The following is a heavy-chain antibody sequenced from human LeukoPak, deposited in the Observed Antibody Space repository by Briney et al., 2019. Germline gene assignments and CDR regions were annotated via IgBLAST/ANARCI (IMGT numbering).Heavy chain of an antibody. D-gene: IGHD3-3*01. Sequence: SQTLSLTCTVSGGSISSGGYYWSWIRQHPGKGLEWIGYIYYSGSTYYNPSLKSRVTISVDTSKNQFSLKLSSVTAADTAVYYCARIGGTIFGVVIPRTYYFDYWGQGTLVTVSS. CDR3: ARIGGTIFGVVIPRTYYFDY. CDR2: IYYSGST. J-gene: IGHJ4*02. CDR1: GGSISSGGYY. V-gene: IGHV4-31*03.